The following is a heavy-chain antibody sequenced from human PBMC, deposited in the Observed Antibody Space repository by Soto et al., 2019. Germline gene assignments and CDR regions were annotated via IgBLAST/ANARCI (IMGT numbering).Heavy chain of an antibody. CDR2: ISYDGSNK. Sequence: QVQLVESGGGVVQPGRSLRLSCAASGFTFRSYGMHWVRQAPAKGLEWVAVISYDGSNKYYADSVKGRFTISRDNSKNTLYLQMNSLRAEDTAVYYCAKGGVGSTSNAFDIWGQGRMFTVSS. J-gene: IGHJ3*02. V-gene: IGHV3-30*18. CDR1: GFTFRSYG. D-gene: IGHD1-26*01. CDR3: AKGGVGSTSNAFDI.